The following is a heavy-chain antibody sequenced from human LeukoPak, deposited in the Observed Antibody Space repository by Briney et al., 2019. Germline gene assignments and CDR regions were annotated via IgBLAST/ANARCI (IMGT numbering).Heavy chain of an antibody. J-gene: IGHJ5*02. D-gene: IGHD4-11*01. CDR1: GFTFSSYA. V-gene: IGHV3-30*07. Sequence: GGSLRLSCAASGFTFSSYAMHWVRQAPGKGLEWVAVISYDGSNKYYADSVKGRFTISRDNSKNTLYLQMNSLRAEDTAVYYCAKCRYLDYSNYWFDLWGQGTLVTVSS. CDR2: ISYDGSNK. CDR3: AKCRYLDYSNYWFDL.